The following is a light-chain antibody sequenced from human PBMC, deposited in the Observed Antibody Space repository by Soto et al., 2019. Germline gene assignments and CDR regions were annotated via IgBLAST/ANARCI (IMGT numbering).Light chain of an antibody. CDR3: QQADSFPLT. V-gene: IGKV1-12*01. CDR1: QGISCW. J-gene: IGKJ4*01. Sequence: DIQMTQSPSSVSASVGDRVTITCRASQGISCWVAWYQQKPGKAPKLLVFAASSLQSGVPSRFSGSGSGTDFTLTIISLQPEDVATYFCQQADSFPLTLGGGTKVEIK. CDR2: AAS.